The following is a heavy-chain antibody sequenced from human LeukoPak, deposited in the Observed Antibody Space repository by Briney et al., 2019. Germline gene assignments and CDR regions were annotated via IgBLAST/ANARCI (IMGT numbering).Heavy chain of an antibody. Sequence: ASVKVSCKASGGTFSSYAISWVRQAPGQGLEWMGRIIPILGIANYAQKFQGRVTITADKSTSTAYMELSSLRSEDTAVYYCASGSSWSPAGNYWGQGTLVTVSS. V-gene: IGHV1-69*04. CDR3: ASGSSWSPAGNY. CDR2: IIPILGIA. CDR1: GGTFSSYA. D-gene: IGHD6-13*01. J-gene: IGHJ4*02.